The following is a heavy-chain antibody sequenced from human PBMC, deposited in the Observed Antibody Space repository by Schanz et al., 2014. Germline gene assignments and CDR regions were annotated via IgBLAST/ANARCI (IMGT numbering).Heavy chain of an antibody. CDR3: TTQQLGSHYLYGMDV. Sequence: EVQLVESGGGLVKPGGSLRLSCAASGFTFSTYYMNWVRQAPGKGLEWVSSISSSSSYISYADSVKGRFTISRDNYKNTLYLQMNSLSAEDTAVYYCTTQQLGSHYLYGMDVWGQGTTVTVS. V-gene: IGHV3-21*02. CDR1: GFTFSTYY. CDR2: ISSSSSYI. J-gene: IGHJ6*02. D-gene: IGHD6-13*01.